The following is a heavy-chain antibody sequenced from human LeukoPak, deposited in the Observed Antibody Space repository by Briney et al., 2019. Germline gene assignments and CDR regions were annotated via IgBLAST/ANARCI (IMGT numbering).Heavy chain of an antibody. D-gene: IGHD3-16*02. J-gene: IGHJ3*02. V-gene: IGHV1-69*05. CDR3: TREGVYSPDPSSYHRDAFDI. Sequence: SVKVSRKASGGTFSSYAISWVRQAPGQGLEWMGGIIPIFGTANYAQKFQGRVTITTDESTSTAYMELSSLRSEDTAVYYCTREGVYSPDPSSYHRDAFDIWGQGTVVTVSS. CDR1: GGTFSSYA. CDR2: IIPIFGTA.